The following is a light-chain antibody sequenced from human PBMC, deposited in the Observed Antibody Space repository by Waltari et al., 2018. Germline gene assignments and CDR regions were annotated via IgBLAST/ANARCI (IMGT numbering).Light chain of an antibody. CDR1: SPNIGSNY. J-gene: IGLJ2*01. V-gene: IGLV1-47*01. CDR2: RSN. CDR3: AAWDDSLSGVV. Sequence: QSVLTQPPSASGTPGQRVTISCFGLSPNIGSNYVYWYQQLPGTAPKLLIYRSNQRPSGVPDRFSGSKSGTSASLAISGLRSEDEADYHCAAWDDSLSGVVFGGGTKLTVL.